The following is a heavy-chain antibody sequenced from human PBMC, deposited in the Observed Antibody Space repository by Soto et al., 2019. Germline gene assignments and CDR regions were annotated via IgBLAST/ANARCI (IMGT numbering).Heavy chain of an antibody. J-gene: IGHJ4*02. CDR1: GYTFTSYG. V-gene: IGHV1-18*01. CDR3: AGEPNYFDY. CDR2: ISAYNGNT. Sequence: QVQLVQSGAEVKKPGASVKVSCKASGYTFTSYGISWVRQAPGQGLEWMGWISAYNGNTKYAQKLQGRVTMTTDTSPSTADLVLRSLRSDDTAVYYCAGEPNYFDYWGQGTLVTVSS.